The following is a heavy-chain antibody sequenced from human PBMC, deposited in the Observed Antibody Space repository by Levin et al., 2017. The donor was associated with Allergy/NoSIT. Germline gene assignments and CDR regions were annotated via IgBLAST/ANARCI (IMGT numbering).Heavy chain of an antibody. J-gene: IGHJ4*02. CDR3: AKAVAPAAARFDY. V-gene: IGHV3-23*01. CDR1: GFTFSNSA. CDR2: TSGSGRSS. Sequence: GGSLRLSCAASGFTFSNSAMSWVRQAPGKGLEWVSATSGSGRSSYYTDSVKGRFTISRDNSKNMLYLQMNSLRVEDTAIYSCAKAVAPAAARFDYWGLGTLVSVSS. D-gene: IGHD2-2*01.